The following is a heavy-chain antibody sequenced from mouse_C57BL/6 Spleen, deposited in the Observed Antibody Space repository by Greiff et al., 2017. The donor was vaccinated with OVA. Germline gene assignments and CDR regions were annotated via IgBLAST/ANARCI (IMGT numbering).Heavy chain of an antibody. V-gene: IGHV5-6*01. CDR1: GFTFSSYG. CDR2: ISSGGSYT. J-gene: IGHJ1*03. Sequence: EVKLQESGGDLVKPGGSLKLSCAASGFTFSSYGMSWVRQTPDQRLEWVATISSGGSYTYYPDSVKGRFTLSRDNAKNTLYLQMSSLKSEDTAMYDCARPHREGYFDVWGTGTTVTVSS. CDR3: ARPHREGYFDV.